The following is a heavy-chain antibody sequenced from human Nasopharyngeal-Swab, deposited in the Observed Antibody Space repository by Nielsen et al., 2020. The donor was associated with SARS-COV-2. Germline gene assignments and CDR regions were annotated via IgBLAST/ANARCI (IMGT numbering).Heavy chain of an antibody. D-gene: IGHD6-19*01. CDR1: GFTFSSYT. CDR2: ISVTSRYT. Sequence: GESLKISCAGSGFTFSSYTMNWGRQAPGRGLELFSSISVTSRYTHYEDSVKGRFTISRDNAKDSLFLQMNTLTAEDTAVYYCVRDLAVAAYWGQGTQVTVSS. V-gene: IGHV3-21*01. CDR3: VRDLAVAAY. J-gene: IGHJ4*02.